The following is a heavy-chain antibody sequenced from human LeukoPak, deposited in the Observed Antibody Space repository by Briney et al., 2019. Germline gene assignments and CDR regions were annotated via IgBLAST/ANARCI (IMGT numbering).Heavy chain of an antibody. CDR3: ANSILSSSWYIGDY. D-gene: IGHD6-13*01. V-gene: IGHV3-43*02. Sequence: GGSLRLSCAASGFTVDDYAMHWVRQAPGKGLEWVSLISGDGGSTYYADSVKGRFTISRDNSKNSLYLQMNSLRTEDTALYYCANSILSSSWYIGDYWGQGTLVTVSS. CDR2: ISGDGGST. J-gene: IGHJ4*02. CDR1: GFTVDDYA.